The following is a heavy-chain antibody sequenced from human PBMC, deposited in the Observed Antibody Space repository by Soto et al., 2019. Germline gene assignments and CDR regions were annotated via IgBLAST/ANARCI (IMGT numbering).Heavy chain of an antibody. CDR1: GFTFSSYS. J-gene: IGHJ3*02. CDR3: AREGYPGGGAKDAFDI. CDR2: ISSSSSYI. D-gene: IGHD2-15*01. Sequence: GGSLRLSCAASGFTFSSYSMNWVRQAPGKGLEWVSSISSSSSYIYYADSVKGRFTISRDNAKNSLYLQMNSLRAEDTAVYYCAREGYPGGGAKDAFDIWGQGTMVTVSS. V-gene: IGHV3-21*01.